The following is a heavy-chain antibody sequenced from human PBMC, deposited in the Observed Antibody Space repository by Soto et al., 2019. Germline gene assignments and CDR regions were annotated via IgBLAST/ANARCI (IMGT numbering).Heavy chain of an antibody. CDR2: IIPILDIT. J-gene: IGHJ6*02. V-gene: IGHV1-69*02. Sequence: QVQLVQSGAEVKKPGSPVKVSCKASGGTFSSYIITWVRQAPGQGLEWMGRIIPILDITYYAQRFQGRVTITADXXTXTXSMELSGLRSEDSAVYFCAKSPNPGSATSSYSGMDVWGQGTTVTVSS. CDR1: GGTFSSYI. D-gene: IGHD7-27*01. CDR3: AKSPNPGSATSSYSGMDV.